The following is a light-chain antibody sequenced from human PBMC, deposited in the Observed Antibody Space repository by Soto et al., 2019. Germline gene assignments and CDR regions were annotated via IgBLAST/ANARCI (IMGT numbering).Light chain of an antibody. J-gene: IGKJ1*01. Sequence: DIQMTQSPSSLSASVGDRVTITCRASQGISNYLAWYQHKPGKVPKLLIYAASTLKSGVPARFSGSGSGTDFTLTISRLQPEDVATYYCQKCNSSPWTFGQGTKVEIK. V-gene: IGKV1-27*01. CDR3: QKCNSSPWT. CDR2: AAS. CDR1: QGISNY.